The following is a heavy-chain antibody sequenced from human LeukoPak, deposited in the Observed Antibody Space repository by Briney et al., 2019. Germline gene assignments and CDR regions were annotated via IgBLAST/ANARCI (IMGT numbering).Heavy chain of an antibody. CDR1: GFTFSSYW. D-gene: IGHD3-3*01. CDR2: IKQDGSEK. J-gene: IGHJ4*02. CDR3: AREKDVLRFLEWLFGFDY. Sequence: PGGSLRLSCAASGFTFSSYWMSWVRQAPGKGLEWVANIKQDGSEKYYVDYVKGRFTISRDNAKNSLYLQMNSLRAEDTAVYYCAREKDVLRFLEWLFGFDYWGQGTLVTVSS. V-gene: IGHV3-7*01.